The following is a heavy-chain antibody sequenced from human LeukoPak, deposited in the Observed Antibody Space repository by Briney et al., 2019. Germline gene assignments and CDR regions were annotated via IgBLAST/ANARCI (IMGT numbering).Heavy chain of an antibody. CDR2: ISDSGHYT. CDR3: ANLVTTSNDFDY. Sequence: GGSLRLSCAAFGFTFSSYAMNWVRQAPGKGLEWVSAISDSGHYTYYADSVKGRFTIPRDNSKNTLYLQMNSLRAEDTAVYYCANLVTTSNDFDYWGQGTLVTVSS. J-gene: IGHJ4*02. CDR1: GFTFSSYA. D-gene: IGHD4-17*01. V-gene: IGHV3-23*01.